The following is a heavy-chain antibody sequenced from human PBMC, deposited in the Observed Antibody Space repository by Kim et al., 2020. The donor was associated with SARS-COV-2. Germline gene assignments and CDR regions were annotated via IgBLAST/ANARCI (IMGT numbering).Heavy chain of an antibody. D-gene: IGHD3-9*01. CDR2: IFNGYSI. CDR3: AKFLTATGSFDT. J-gene: IGHJ4*02. CDR1: GDSMTSGDW. V-gene: IGHV4-4*02. Sequence: SETLSLTCAVSGDSMTSGDWWTWVRQPPGKGLEWIGEIFNGYSINYNPPLQSRVTLSIDTSKNHFYLRLTSVTAAATAVCYCAKFLTATGSFDTWGRGTLVTVS.